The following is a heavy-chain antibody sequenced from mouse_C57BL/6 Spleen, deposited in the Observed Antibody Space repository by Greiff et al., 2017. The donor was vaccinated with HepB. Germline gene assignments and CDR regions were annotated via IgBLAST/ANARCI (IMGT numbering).Heavy chain of an antibody. J-gene: IGHJ3*01. D-gene: IGHD4-1*01. CDR1: GYTFTSYW. V-gene: IGHV1-69*01. Sequence: VKLQQPGAELVMPGASVKLSCKASGYTFTSYWMHWVKQRPGQGLEWIGEIDPSDSYTNYNQKFKGKSTLTVDKSSSTAYMQLSSLTSEDSAVYYCARGPSGTGAWFAYWGQGTLVTVSA. CDR3: ARGPSGTGAWFAY. CDR2: IDPSDSYT.